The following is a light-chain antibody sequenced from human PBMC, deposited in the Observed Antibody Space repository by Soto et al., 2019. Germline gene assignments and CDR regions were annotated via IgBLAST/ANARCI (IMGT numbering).Light chain of an antibody. V-gene: IGKV3-20*01. CDR2: GAS. CDR1: QSVSSSY. Sequence: EIVLTQSPGTLSLSPGERATLSCRASQSVSSSYLAWYQQKPGQAPTLLIYGASSRATGIPDRFSGSGSGTDFTLTISRLEPEDFAVYYCQQYGSSTITCGQGTRLDIK. CDR3: QQYGSSTIT. J-gene: IGKJ5*01.